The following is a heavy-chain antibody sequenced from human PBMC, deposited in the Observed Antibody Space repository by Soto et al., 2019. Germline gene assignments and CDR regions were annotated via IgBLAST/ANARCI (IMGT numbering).Heavy chain of an antibody. J-gene: IGHJ6*02. Sequence: PGGSLRLSCAASGFTFSSYGMHWVRQAPGKGLEWVAVISYDGSNKYYADSVKGRFTISRDNSKNTLYLQMNSLRAEDTAVYYCAKDTSSIAARRGYGYYYGMDVWGQGTTVTVSS. CDR3: AKDTSSIAARRGYGYYYGMDV. CDR2: ISYDGSNK. CDR1: GFTFSSYG. V-gene: IGHV3-30*18. D-gene: IGHD6-6*01.